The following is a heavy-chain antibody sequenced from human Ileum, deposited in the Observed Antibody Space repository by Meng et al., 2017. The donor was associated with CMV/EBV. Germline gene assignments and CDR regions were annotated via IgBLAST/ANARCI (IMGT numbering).Heavy chain of an antibody. CDR2: IFDYGST. J-gene: IGHJ4*02. V-gene: IGHV3-53*01. CDR1: GFTVSRTY. CDR3: ARDIQDVGSSWSGGDY. Sequence: SGFTVSRTYMSWARQAPGKGLEWVSVIFDYGSTYYADSVKGRFTISRDNSKNTLYLQMNSLRAEDTAVYYCARDIQDVGSSWSGGDYWGQGTLVTVSS. D-gene: IGHD6-13*01.